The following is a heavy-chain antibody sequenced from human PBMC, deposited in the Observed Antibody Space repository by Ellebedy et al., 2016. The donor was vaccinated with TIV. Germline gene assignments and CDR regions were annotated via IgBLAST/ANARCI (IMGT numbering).Heavy chain of an antibody. D-gene: IGHD6-19*01. V-gene: IGHV1-18*01. CDR1: GSTFSSSG. CDR2: ISAYTGNI. Sequence: AASVQVSCKAPGSTFSSSGIPWVRQAPGQGLVWMGWISAYTGNIKYAQRLQDRVTMTTDTSTSTAYMELRSLRSDDTAVYYCARPLAGWASDPFDYWGQGTLVTVSS. CDR3: ARPLAGWASDPFDY. J-gene: IGHJ4*02.